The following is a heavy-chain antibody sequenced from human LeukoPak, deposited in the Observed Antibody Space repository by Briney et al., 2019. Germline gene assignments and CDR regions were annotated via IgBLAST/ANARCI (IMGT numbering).Heavy chain of an antibody. V-gene: IGHV4-39*01. D-gene: IGHD6-13*01. CDR1: GFTFSTFS. CDR3: ARHPAYSRHPDRFDL. J-gene: IGHJ2*01. CDR2: MYYSGST. Sequence: PGGPLRLSCAASGFTFSTFSMSWIRQPPGKGLEWIGSMYYSGSTYYNPSLKSRVTISVDTSKNQFSLKLSSVTAADTAVYYCARHPAYSRHPDRFDLWGRGTLVTVSS.